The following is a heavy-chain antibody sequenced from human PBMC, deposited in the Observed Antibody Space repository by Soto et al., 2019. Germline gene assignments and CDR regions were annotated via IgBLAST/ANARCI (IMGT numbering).Heavy chain of an antibody. CDR2: INPSGGST. CDR3: ARDQSVEAGRWLHPYGMDV. CDR1: GYTFTSYY. D-gene: IGHD3-10*01. Sequence: ASVKVSCKASGYTFTSYYMHWVRQAPGQGLEWMGIINPSGGSTSYAQKFLGRVTMTRDTSASTVYMELSSLRSEDTAVYYCARDQSVEAGRWLHPYGMDVWGQGTTVTVSS. J-gene: IGHJ6*02. V-gene: IGHV1-46*01.